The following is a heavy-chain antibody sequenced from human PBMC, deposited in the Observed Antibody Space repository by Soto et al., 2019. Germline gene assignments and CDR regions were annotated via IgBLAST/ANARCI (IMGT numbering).Heavy chain of an antibody. CDR3: AKDRGNLGWYDY. CDR1: GFTFSNYG. J-gene: IGHJ4*02. D-gene: IGHD6-19*01. CDR2: ISYDGSNE. Sequence: QVQLVESGGGVVQPGRSLRLSCVVYGFTFSNYGMHWVRQAPGKGLEWVAFISYDGSNEYYAGSVKGRFTISRDNSKNTLYLQMNSLSAEDTAVYYCAKDRGNLGWYDYWGQGTLVTVSS. V-gene: IGHV3-30*18.